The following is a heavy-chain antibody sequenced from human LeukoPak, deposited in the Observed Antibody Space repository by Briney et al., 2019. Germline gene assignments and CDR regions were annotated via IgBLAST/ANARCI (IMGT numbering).Heavy chain of an antibody. CDR2: INAGNYNT. V-gene: IGHV1-3*01. D-gene: IGHD2-15*01. J-gene: IGHJ5*02. CDR1: GYTFPSYA. Sequence: GASVKDSCKASGYTFPSYAMHWVRQATGQRLEWMGWINAGNYNTKYSQKFQGRVTITRDTSASTAYMELSSLRSEDTAVYYCARDLGYCTGGTCYPNWFDPWGQGTLVIVSS. CDR3: ARDLGYCTGGTCYPNWFDP.